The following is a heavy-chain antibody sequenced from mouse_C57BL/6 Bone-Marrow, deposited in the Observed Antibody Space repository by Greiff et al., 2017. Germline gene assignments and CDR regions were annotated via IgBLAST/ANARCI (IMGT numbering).Heavy chain of an antibody. J-gene: IGHJ3*01. CDR2: INPGSGGT. CDR3: GRSARVVGPFAY. D-gene: IGHD1-1*01. V-gene: IGHV1-54*01. CDR1: GYAFTNYL. Sequence: LQEPGAELVRPGTSVKVSCKASGYAFTNYLIEWVKQRPGQGLEWIGVINPGSGGTNYNEKFKGKATLTADKSSSTAYMQLSSLTSEASAVYFGGRSARVVGPFAYWGQGTLVTVSA.